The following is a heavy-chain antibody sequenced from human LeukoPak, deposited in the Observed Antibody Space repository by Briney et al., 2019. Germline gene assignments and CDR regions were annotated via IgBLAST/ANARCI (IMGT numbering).Heavy chain of an antibody. J-gene: IGHJ4*02. Sequence: PGGSLRLSCAASGFTFNTYSMNWVRQAPGKGLEWVSFIFSSSTYIYYTDSVKGRFTISRDNAKNSLYLQMNSLRAEDTAVYYCVRAADSGGWGQGTLVTVSS. CDR3: VRAADSGG. V-gene: IGHV3-21*01. CDR1: GFTFNTYS. D-gene: IGHD2-21*01. CDR2: IFSSSTYI.